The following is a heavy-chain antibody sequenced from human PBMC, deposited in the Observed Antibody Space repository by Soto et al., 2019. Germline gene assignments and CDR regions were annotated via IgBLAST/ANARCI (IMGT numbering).Heavy chain of an antibody. J-gene: IGHJ4*02. CDR3: AXXFHDVGGGXALRY. Sequence: ASVKVSCKASGYTFTSYGISWVRQAPGQGLEWMGWISAYNGNTNYAQKLQGRVTMTTDTSTSTAYMELRSLRSDDTAVYYCAXXFHDVGGGXALRYWGQGTLVTVSS. CDR2: ISAYNGNT. CDR1: GYTFTSYG. D-gene: IGHD2-15*01. V-gene: IGHV1-18*01.